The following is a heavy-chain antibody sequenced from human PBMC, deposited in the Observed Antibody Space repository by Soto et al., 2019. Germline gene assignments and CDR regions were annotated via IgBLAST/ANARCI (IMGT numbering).Heavy chain of an antibody. CDR3: ASRGVSTVVTADFDY. CDR1: GGTFSSYA. J-gene: IGHJ4*02. V-gene: IGHV1-69*13. CDR2: IIPIFGTA. D-gene: IGHD2-15*01. Sequence: GASVKVSCKASGGTFSSYAISWVRQAPGQGLEWMGGIIPIFGTANYAQKFQGRVTITADESTSTAYMELSSLRSEDTAVYYCASRGVSTVVTADFDYWGQGTMVTVYS.